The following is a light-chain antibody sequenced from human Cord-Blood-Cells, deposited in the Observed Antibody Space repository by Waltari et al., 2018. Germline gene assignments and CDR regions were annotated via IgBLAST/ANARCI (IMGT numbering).Light chain of an antibody. CDR3: NSRDSSGNV. V-gene: IGLV3-19*01. J-gene: IGLJ1*01. Sequence: SSELTQDPAVSVALVQTVRITCQGDSLRSYYASWYQQKPGQAPVLVIYGKNNRPSGIPDRFSGSSSGNTASLTITGAQAEDEADYYCNSRDSSGNVFGTGTKVTVL. CDR1: SLRSYY. CDR2: GKN.